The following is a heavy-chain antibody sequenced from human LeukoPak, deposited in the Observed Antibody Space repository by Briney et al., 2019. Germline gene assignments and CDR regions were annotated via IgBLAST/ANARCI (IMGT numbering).Heavy chain of an antibody. CDR3: ARIEKRILWFGDHPSFRFDP. J-gene: IGHJ5*02. D-gene: IGHD3-10*01. CDR2: IIPILGIA. Sequence: SVKVSCKASGGTFSSYAISWVRQAPGQGLEWMGRIIPILGIANYAQKFQDRVTITADKSTSTAYMELSSLRSEDTAVYYCARIEKRILWFGDHPSFRFDPWGQGTLVTVSS. V-gene: IGHV1-69*04. CDR1: GGTFSSYA.